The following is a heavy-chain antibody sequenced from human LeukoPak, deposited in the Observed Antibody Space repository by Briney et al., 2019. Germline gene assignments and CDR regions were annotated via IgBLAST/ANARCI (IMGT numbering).Heavy chain of an antibody. J-gene: IGHJ5*02. Sequence: ASVTVSCTVSGYTLTELSMHWVRQATGQGLEWVGWMNPNSGSTGYAQKFQGRVTMTRNIFMSTAYMELSSLRSEDTAVYYCARDYGGNSGWFDPWGQGTLVTVSS. V-gene: IGHV1-8*01. D-gene: IGHD4-23*01. CDR3: ARDYGGNSGWFDP. CDR1: GYTLTELS. CDR2: MNPNSGST.